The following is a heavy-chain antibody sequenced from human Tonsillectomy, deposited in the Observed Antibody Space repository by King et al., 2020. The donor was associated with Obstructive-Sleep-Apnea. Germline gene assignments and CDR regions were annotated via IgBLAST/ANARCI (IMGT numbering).Heavy chain of an antibody. CDR2: IRSSGRTV. V-gene: IGHV3-48*04. D-gene: IGHD3-10*01. CDR1: GFTFSRAS. J-gene: IGHJ6*01. Sequence: GQLVQSGGGLVQPGGSLRLSCAASGFTFSRASMNWVRQTPGKGLEWVSHIRSSGRTVYYADSVRGRFTISRDNAKNSLYLQMDSLRVEDTAIYYCAKIRHYLENGGMDVWGQGTTVTVSS. CDR3: AKIRHYLENGGMDV.